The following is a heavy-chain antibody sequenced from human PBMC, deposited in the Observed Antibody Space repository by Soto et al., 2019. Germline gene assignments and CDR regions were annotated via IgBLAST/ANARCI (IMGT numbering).Heavy chain of an antibody. J-gene: IGHJ6*01. CDR1: GGTFDNFI. CDR3: ARNGTCTSSRSQLSGMEV. Sequence: QVQLVQSGAEVKEPGSSVRVSCKASGGTFDNFIMNWVRQTPGQGLEWMGGIVPMLGTPTYAEKFKGRVTISATGLPRTLYKEVTTLRSADTPMYYRARNGTCTSSRSQLSGMEVWGQGTTVTVSS. V-gene: IGHV1-69*01. D-gene: IGHD2-8*01. CDR2: IVPMLGTP.